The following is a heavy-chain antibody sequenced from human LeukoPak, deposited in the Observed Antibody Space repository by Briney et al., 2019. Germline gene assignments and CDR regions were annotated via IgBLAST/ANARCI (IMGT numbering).Heavy chain of an antibody. D-gene: IGHD3-22*01. V-gene: IGHV5-51*01. CDR3: ASLPRAYYYDSSGYYYVPYFDY. J-gene: IGHJ4*02. CDR1: GYRFTSYW. Sequence: GESLKISCKGSGYRFTSYWIGWVRQMPGKGVEWMGIIYPGDSDTRYSPSFQGQVTISADKSISTAYLQWSSLKASDTAMYYCASLPRAYYYDSSGYYYVPYFDYWGQGTLVTVSS. CDR2: IYPGDSDT.